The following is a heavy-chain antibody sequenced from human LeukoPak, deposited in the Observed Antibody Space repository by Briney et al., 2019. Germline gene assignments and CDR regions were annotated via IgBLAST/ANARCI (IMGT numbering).Heavy chain of an antibody. CDR1: GGSSSDDS. CDR2: INHRGLT. CDR3: ARERRSPGIKCFDP. D-gene: IGHD5-12*01. V-gene: IGHV4-34*01. J-gene: IGHJ5*02. Sequence: SETLSLTRAVYGGSSSDDSWSWLRHSPRGGRGWIGEINHRGLTKYNPPLNSRHSISEEMSKKQFSLKLTPVTAADTAVYYCARERRSPGIKCFDPWGQGTLVTVSS.